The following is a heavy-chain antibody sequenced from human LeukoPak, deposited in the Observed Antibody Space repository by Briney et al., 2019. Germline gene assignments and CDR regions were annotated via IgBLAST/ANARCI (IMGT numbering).Heavy chain of an antibody. Sequence: AGGSLRLSCAASGFTFSSYAMSWVRQAPGKGLEWVSAISGSGGSTYYADSVKGRFTISRDNSKNTLYLQMNSLRAEDTAVYYCAKEPYYDFWSGYYRVDYWGQGTLVTVSS. CDR1: GFTFSSYA. CDR3: AKEPYYDFWSGYYRVDY. V-gene: IGHV3-23*01. D-gene: IGHD3-3*01. CDR2: ISGSGGST. J-gene: IGHJ4*02.